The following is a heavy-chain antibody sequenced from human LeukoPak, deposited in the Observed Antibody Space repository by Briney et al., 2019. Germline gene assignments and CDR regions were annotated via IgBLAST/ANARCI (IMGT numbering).Heavy chain of an antibody. J-gene: IGHJ4*02. CDR1: GYTFTGYY. D-gene: IGHD5-12*01. V-gene: IGHV1-2*02. Sequence: ASVKVSCKASGYTFTGYYMHWVRQAPGQGLEWMGWINPNSGGTNYAQKFQGRVTMTRDTSISTAYMELSRLRSDDTAVYYCARVLKVATPKETPFGYWGQGTLVTVSS. CDR3: ARVLKVATPKETPFGY. CDR2: INPNSGGT.